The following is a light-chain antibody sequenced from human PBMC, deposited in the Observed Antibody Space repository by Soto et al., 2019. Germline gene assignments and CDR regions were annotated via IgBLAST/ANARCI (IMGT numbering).Light chain of an antibody. CDR2: GAY. V-gene: IGKV3-15*01. CDR3: QQLNSYLEGT. CDR1: QSVSSN. J-gene: IGKJ3*01. Sequence: DIVMTQSPATLSVSPGESATLSCRGSQSVSSNLVWYQQKPRQAPRLIIYGAYTRATGIPARFSGSGSGTEFTLTIISLLPEDFATYYCQQLNSYLEGTXGPGTKVDIK.